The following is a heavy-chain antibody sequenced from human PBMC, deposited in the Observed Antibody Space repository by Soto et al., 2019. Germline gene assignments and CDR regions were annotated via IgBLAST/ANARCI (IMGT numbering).Heavy chain of an antibody. Sequence: VGSLRLSCAASGFTFSSYAMSWVRQAPGKGLEWVSAISGSGGSTYYADSVKGRFTISRDNSKNTLYLQMNSLRAEDTAVYYCAKDTRPGWYVSPNYYYGMDVWGQGTTVTVSS. CDR3: AKDTRPGWYVSPNYYYGMDV. CDR2: ISGSGGST. CDR1: GFTFSSYA. D-gene: IGHD6-19*01. V-gene: IGHV3-23*01. J-gene: IGHJ6*02.